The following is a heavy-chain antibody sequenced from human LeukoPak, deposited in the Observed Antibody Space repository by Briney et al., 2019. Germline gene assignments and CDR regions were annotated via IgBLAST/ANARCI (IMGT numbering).Heavy chain of an antibody. CDR2: IYTSGST. D-gene: IGHD5-12*01. CDR3: ARDVSGYDFIYYYYMDV. J-gene: IGHJ6*03. Sequence: KPSKTLSLTCTVSGGSISSYYWSWIRQPAGKGLEWIGRIYTSGSTNYNPSLKSRVTMSVDTSKNQFSLKLSSVTAADTAVYYCARDVSGYDFIYYYYMDVWGKGTTVTVSS. CDR1: GGSISSYY. V-gene: IGHV4-4*07.